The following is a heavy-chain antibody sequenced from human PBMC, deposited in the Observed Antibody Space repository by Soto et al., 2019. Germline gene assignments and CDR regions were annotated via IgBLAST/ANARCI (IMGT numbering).Heavy chain of an antibody. CDR2: IKSKTDGGTT. V-gene: IGHV3-15*01. D-gene: IGHD1-26*01. J-gene: IGHJ4*02. CDR1: GFTFSNAW. Sequence: EVQLVESGGGLVKPGGSLRLSCAASGFTFSNAWMSWVRQAPGKGLEWVGRIKSKTDGGTTDYAAPVKGRFTISRDDSKNTLYLQMNSLRAEDTAVYYCARDLVSVGAIPPLDYWGQGTLVTVSS. CDR3: ARDLVSVGAIPPLDY.